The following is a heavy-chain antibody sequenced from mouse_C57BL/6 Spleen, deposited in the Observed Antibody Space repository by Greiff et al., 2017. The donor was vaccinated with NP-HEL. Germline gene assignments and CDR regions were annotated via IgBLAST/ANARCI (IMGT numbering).Heavy chain of an antibody. D-gene: IGHD1-1*01. CDR3: TRWGLLRNAMDY. CDR1: GYTFTDYE. J-gene: IGHJ4*01. CDR2: IDPETGGT. V-gene: IGHV1-15*01. Sequence: VQLQQSGAELVRPGASVTLSCKASGYTFTDYEMHWVKQTPVHGLEWIGAIDPETGGTAYNQKFKGKAILTADKSSSTAYMELLSLTSKYSDVYYCTRWGLLRNAMDYWGQGTAVTVAS.